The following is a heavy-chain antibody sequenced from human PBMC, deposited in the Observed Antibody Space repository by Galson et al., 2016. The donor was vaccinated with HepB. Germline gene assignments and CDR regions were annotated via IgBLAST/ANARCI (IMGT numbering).Heavy chain of an antibody. J-gene: IGHJ5*02. D-gene: IGHD2-15*01. Sequence: VRQAPGQGLEWMGIINPSGGSTSYAQKFQGRVTMTRDTSTSTVYMELSSLRSEDTAVYYCARDLGYCSGGSCYNWFDPWGQGTLVTVSS. CDR2: INPSGGST. CDR3: ARDLGYCSGGSCYNWFDP. V-gene: IGHV1-46*03.